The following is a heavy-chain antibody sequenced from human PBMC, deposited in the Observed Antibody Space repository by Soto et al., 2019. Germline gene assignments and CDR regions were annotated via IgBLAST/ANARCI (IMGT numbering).Heavy chain of an antibody. J-gene: IGHJ4*02. V-gene: IGHV3-30-3*01. CDR3: ARDWFSSGYCLVYY. CDR2: ISYDGSNK. CDR1: GFTFSSYA. Sequence: RLSCAASGFTFSSYAMHWVRQAPGKGLEWVAVISYDGSNKYYADSVKGRFTISRDNSKNTLYLQMNSLRAEDTAVYYCARDWFSSGYCLVYYWGQGTLVTVSS. D-gene: IGHD3-22*01.